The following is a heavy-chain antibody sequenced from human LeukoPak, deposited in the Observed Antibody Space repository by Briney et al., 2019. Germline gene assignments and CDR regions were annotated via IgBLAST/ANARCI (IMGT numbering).Heavy chain of an antibody. J-gene: IGHJ6*02. CDR2: ISGSGGST. Sequence: GGSLRLSCAASGFTFSSYAMSWVRQAPGKGLEWVSAISGSGGSTYYADSVKGRFTISRDNSKNPLYLQMNSLRAEDTAVYYCAKEGRSSHFYYGMDVWGQGTTVTVSS. CDR3: AKEGRSSHFYYGMDV. V-gene: IGHV3-23*01. D-gene: IGHD3-16*02. CDR1: GFTFSSYA.